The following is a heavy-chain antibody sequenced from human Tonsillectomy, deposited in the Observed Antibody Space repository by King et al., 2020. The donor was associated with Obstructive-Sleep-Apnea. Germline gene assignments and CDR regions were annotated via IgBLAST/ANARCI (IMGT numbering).Heavy chain of an antibody. CDR1: GGSFSGYY. D-gene: IGHD4-17*01. CDR2: IYYSGST. Sequence: VQLQQWGAGLLKPSETLSLTCAVYGGSFSGYYWCWIRQPPGKGLEWIGEIYYSGSTNYNPSLKSRVTISVDTSKNQFSLHLSSVTAADTAVYYCARGPYGDYEAYWGQGTLVTVSS. J-gene: IGHJ4*02. V-gene: IGHV4-34*01. CDR3: ARGPYGDYEAY.